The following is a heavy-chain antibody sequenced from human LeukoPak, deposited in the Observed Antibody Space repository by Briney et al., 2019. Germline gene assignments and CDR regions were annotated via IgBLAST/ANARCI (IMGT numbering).Heavy chain of an antibody. D-gene: IGHD3-3*01. CDR1: GFTLSSYE. CDR3: ASCRTGFLEWFDAFDI. CDR2: ISSSSSYI. V-gene: IGHV3-21*01. J-gene: IGHJ3*02. Sequence: TGGSLRLSCTASGFTLSSYEMSWIRQAPGKGLEWVSSISSSSSYIYYADSVKGRFTISRDNAKNSLYLQMNSLRAEDTAVYYCASCRTGFLEWFDAFDIWGQGTMVTVSS.